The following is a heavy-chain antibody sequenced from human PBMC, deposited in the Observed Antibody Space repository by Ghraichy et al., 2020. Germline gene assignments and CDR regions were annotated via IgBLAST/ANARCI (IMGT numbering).Heavy chain of an antibody. CDR3: AREGFFDFWSGSYTGNWFDP. Sequence: ASVKVSCKASGYTFTNSGISWVRLAPGQGLEWMGWISANNGATNYAQKFQGRVTMTTDTSTTVYMELRSLRSDDTAVYYCAREGFFDFWSGSYTGNWFDPWGQGTLVTVSS. D-gene: IGHD3-3*01. CDR2: ISANNGAT. V-gene: IGHV1-18*01. J-gene: IGHJ5*02. CDR1: GYTFTNSG.